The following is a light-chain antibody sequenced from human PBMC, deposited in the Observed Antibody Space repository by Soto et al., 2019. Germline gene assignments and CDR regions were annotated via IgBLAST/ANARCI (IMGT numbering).Light chain of an antibody. Sequence: EIVLTQSPATLSSFPGERATLSCRASQAGNTRLAWYQHKPGQAPRLLIYLTSNRATGIPARFSGSGSGTDFTLTISSLEPEDSATYYCQQYSTYTPRTFGQGTKVEIK. CDR3: QQYSTYTPRT. CDR1: QAGNTR. V-gene: IGKV3-11*01. CDR2: LTS. J-gene: IGKJ1*01.